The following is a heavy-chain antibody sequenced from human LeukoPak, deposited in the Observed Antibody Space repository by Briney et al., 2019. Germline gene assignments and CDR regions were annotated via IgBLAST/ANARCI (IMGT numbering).Heavy chain of an antibody. Sequence: GGSLILSCAASGFTFSNYWMSWLRQARGKVLEWRANIKQNGSDKSYVDSAKGRFTISRDNAKNSLYLQMTSLRAEDTAVYYCARFAGSWLYFDYWGQGALVTVSS. CDR3: ARFAGSWLYFDY. V-gene: IGHV3-7*01. J-gene: IGHJ4*02. CDR1: GFTFSNYW. CDR2: IKQNGSDK. D-gene: IGHD6-13*01.